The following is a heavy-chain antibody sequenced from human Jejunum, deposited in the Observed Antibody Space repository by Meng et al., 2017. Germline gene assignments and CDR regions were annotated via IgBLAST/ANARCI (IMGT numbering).Heavy chain of an antibody. CDR2: IYPDDSQT. CDR3: ARYSGDTLVKNWFDP. V-gene: IGHV5-51*01. Sequence: GESLKISCKGSGYDFFVWWIGWMRQMPGKGLEWMGIIYPDDSQTRYSPSFQGQVTLSVDKTINTAYLQWSSLQASDTAVYYCARYSGDTLVKNWFDPWGQGTLVTVSS. CDR1: GYDFFVWW. J-gene: IGHJ5*02. D-gene: IGHD6-19*01.